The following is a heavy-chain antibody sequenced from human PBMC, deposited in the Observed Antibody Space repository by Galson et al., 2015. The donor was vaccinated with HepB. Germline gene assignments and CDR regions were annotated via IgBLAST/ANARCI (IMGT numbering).Heavy chain of an antibody. J-gene: IGHJ4*02. CDR2: IYSGGST. CDR3: ARMNGGYDDRPAYFFDY. D-gene: IGHD5-12*01. CDR1: GFTVSSNY. V-gene: IGHV3-66*01. Sequence: SLRLSCAASGFTVSSNYMSWVRQAPGKGLEWVSVIYSGGSTYYADSVKGRFTISRDNSKNTLYLQMNSLRAEDTAVYYCARMNGGYDDRPAYFFDYWGQGTLVTVSS.